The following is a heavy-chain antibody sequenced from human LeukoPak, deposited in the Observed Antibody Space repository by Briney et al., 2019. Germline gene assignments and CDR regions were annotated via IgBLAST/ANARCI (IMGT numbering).Heavy chain of an antibody. Sequence: GGSLRLSCGASGFTFSSRGMNWVRQAPAKGLEWVSGIGGSGGFITYYADSVKGRFTVSRDNSKNTLYLQMNSLRADDTAIYYCARDLGWLHYADWGQGTLVTVSS. CDR1: GFTFSSRG. CDR2: IGGSGGFIT. D-gene: IGHD5-12*01. J-gene: IGHJ4*02. CDR3: ARDLGWLHYAD. V-gene: IGHV3-23*01.